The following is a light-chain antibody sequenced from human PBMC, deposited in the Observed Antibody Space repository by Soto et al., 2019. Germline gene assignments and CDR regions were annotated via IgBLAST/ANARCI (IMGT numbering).Light chain of an antibody. Sequence: QSVLTQPASVSASPGQSITISCIGTSSDVGNYNLVSWYQQHPGKAPTLMIFEGTKRPSGVSNRFSGSRSGNTASLTISGLQAEDEADYYCCSFAGGPYVFGTGTMVTVL. CDR1: SSDVGNYNL. V-gene: IGLV2-23*01. J-gene: IGLJ1*01. CDR3: CSFAGGPYV. CDR2: EGT.